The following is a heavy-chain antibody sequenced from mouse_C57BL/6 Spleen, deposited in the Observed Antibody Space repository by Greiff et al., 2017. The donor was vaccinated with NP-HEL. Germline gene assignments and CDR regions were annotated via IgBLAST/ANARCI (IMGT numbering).Heavy chain of an antibody. D-gene: IGHD1-1*01. CDR2: INPNNGGT. Sequence: EVQLQQSGPELVKPGASVKISCKASGYTFTDYYMNWVKQSHGKSLEWIGDINPNNGGTSYNQKFKGKATLTVDKSSSTAYMELRSLTSEDSAVYYCARSYGSSYGWYFDVWGTGTTVTVSS. CDR3: ARSYGSSYGWYFDV. J-gene: IGHJ1*03. V-gene: IGHV1-26*01. CDR1: GYTFTDYY.